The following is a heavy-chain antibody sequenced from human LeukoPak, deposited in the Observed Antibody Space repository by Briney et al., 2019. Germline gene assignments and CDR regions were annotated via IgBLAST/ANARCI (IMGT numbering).Heavy chain of an antibody. CDR1: GGSIDITNY. CDR2: NAHDGST. J-gene: IGHJ4*02. Sequence: PSETLSLTCGVSGGSIDITNYWSWVRQAPGKGLEWIGENAHDGSTNYNPSLRSRVAMSFDRANNQFSLSLTSVTAADTAVYYCTREDRPYWSFAYWGQAVLVTV. V-gene: IGHV4-4*02. CDR3: TREDRPYWSFAY. D-gene: IGHD2-8*02.